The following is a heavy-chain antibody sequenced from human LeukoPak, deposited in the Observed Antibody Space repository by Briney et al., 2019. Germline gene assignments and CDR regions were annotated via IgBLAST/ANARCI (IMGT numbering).Heavy chain of an antibody. CDR3: ARGAAVTADRRWFDP. J-gene: IGHJ5*02. Sequence: PGGSLRLSCAASGLTVSSTYMSWVRQTPGKGLEWVSAISGSGGSTYYADSVKGRFTISRDNSKNTLYLQMNSLRGADTALYYCARGAAVTADRRWFDPWGQGTRVTVSS. CDR2: ISGSGGST. V-gene: IGHV3-23*01. D-gene: IGHD2-15*01. CDR1: GLTVSSTY.